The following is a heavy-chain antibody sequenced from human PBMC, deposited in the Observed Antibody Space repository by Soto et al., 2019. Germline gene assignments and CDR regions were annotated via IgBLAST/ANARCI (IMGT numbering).Heavy chain of an antibody. J-gene: IGHJ5*02. CDR1: GFTFSSYA. D-gene: IGHD6-19*01. V-gene: IGHV3-23*01. Sequence: EVQLLESGGGLVQPGGSLRLSCAASGFTFSSYAMSWVRQAPGKGLEWVSSISGSGGTTYYADSVKGRFTISRDNSKNRLDRQVNRLRAEDTAVYYCANGAWAAVAGRGSWFDPWGQGTLVTVSS. CDR3: ANGAWAAVAGRGSWFDP. CDR2: ISGSGGTT.